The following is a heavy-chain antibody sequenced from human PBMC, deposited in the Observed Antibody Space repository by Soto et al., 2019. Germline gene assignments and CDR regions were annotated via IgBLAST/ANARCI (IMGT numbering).Heavy chain of an antibody. CDR3: AHSRCGGDCLQSYSSHYYYGMDV. CDR1: GFSLSTSGVG. D-gene: IGHD2-21*02. J-gene: IGHJ6*02. Sequence: QITLKESGPTLVRPTQTLTLTCTFSGFSLSTSGVGVGWIRQPPGKALEWLALIYWDDDKRYSPSLKSRLTITKDTSKIQVVLTMTTMDPVDTAAYYCAHSRCGGDCLQSYSSHYYYGMDVWGQGTTVTVSS. V-gene: IGHV2-5*02. CDR2: IYWDDDK.